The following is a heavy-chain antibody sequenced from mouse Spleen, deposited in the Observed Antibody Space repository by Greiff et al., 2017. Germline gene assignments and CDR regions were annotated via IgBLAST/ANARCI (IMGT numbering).Heavy chain of an antibody. J-gene: IGHJ2*01. V-gene: IGHV1-69*01. CDR1: GYTFTSYW. CDR3: AMGGYDYFDY. Sequence: QVQLQQPGAELVMPGASVKLSCKASGYTFTSYWMHWVKQRPGQGLEWIGEIDPSDSYTNYNQKFKGKATLTVDKSSSTAYMQLSSLTSEDSAVYYCAMGGYDYFDYWGQGTTLTVSS. D-gene: IGHD2-2*01. CDR2: IDPSDSYT.